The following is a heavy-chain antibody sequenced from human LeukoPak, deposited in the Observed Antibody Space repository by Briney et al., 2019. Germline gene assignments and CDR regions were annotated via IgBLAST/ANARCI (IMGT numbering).Heavy chain of an antibody. CDR2: IYYSGST. J-gene: IGHJ3*02. D-gene: IGHD1-7*01. V-gene: IGHV4-31*03. Sequence: PSQTLSLTCTVSGGSISSGGYYWSWIRQHPGKGLEWIGYIYYSGSTYYNPSLKSRVTISVDTSKNQFSLKLSSVTAADTAVYYCATITGTTDAFDIWGQGTMVTVSS. CDR3: ATITGTTDAFDI. CDR1: GGSISSGGYY.